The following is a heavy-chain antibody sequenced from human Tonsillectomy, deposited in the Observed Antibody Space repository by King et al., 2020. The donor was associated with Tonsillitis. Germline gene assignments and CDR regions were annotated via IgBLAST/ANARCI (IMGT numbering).Heavy chain of an antibody. D-gene: IGHD2-15*01. CDR1: GGSISTYY. CDR3: AKDSDCSGGSCYSGLNWFDP. J-gene: IGHJ5*02. CDR2: IYSSGST. Sequence: VQLQESGPGLVKPSGTLSLTCTVSGGSISTYYWSWIRQPPGKGLEWVGDIYSSGSTNYNPSLKSRDTISVDTSKNQFSLKLSSVTAADTAVYYCAKDSDCSGGSCYSGLNWFDPWGQGTLVTVSS. V-gene: IGHV4-59*01.